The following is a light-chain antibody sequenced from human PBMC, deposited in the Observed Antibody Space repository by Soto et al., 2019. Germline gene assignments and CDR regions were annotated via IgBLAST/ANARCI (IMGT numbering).Light chain of an antibody. Sequence: QSALTQPASVSWSPGQSITISCTGTSSDVGGYNYVSWYQQHPGKAPKLMIYDVSNRPSGVSNRFSGSKSGNTASLTISGLQAEEEADYYCSSYTSSSTLYVFGTGTKVTVL. J-gene: IGLJ1*01. CDR2: DVS. CDR3: SSYTSSSTLYV. V-gene: IGLV2-14*01. CDR1: SSDVGGYNY.